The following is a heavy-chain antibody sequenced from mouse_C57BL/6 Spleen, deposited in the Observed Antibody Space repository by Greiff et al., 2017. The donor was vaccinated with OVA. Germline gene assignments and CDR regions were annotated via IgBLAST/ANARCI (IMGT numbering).Heavy chain of an antibody. CDR3: ASIYDCFPMDD. CDR1: GYSFTGYY. V-gene: IGHV1-42*01. CDR2: INPSTGGT. J-gene: IGHJ4*01. Sequence: EVQLVESGPELVKPGASVKISCKASGYSFTGYYMNWVKQSPEQSLEWIGEINPSTGGTTYNQKFKAKATLTVDKSSSTAYMQLKSLTSEDSAVYYCASIYDCFPMDDWGKGTSVTVSS. D-gene: IGHD2-3*01.